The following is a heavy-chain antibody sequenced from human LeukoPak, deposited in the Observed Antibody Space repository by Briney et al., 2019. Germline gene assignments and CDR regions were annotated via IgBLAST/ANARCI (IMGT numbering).Heavy chain of an antibody. CDR3: ARGLTGSPPPFDY. Sequence: ASVKVSCKASGYTFTGYYMHWVRRAPGQGLEWMGWINPKSGVTNYAQKFQGRVTVTRDASISTASMEVSRLRSDDTAVYFCARGLTGSPPPFDYWGQGTLVTVSS. V-gene: IGHV1-2*02. D-gene: IGHD1-20*01. J-gene: IGHJ4*02. CDR2: INPKSGVT. CDR1: GYTFTGYY.